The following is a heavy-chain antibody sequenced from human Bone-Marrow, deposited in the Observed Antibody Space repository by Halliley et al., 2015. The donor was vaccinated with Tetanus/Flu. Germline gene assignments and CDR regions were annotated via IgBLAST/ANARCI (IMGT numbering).Heavy chain of an antibody. D-gene: IGHD3-10*01. V-gene: IGHV5-51*01. J-gene: IGHJ1*01. Sequence: GLEWLGIMFPNDFDTRYSPSFQGQVTMSVDKSTDPAFLEWSSLKASDTAMYFCARQFGLGSFQNWGQGTLVTVSS. CDR2: MFPNDFDT. CDR3: ARQFGLGSFQN.